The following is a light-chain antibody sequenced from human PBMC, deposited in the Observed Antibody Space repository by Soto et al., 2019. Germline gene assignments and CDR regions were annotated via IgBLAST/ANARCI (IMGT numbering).Light chain of an antibody. CDR3: LQNFCYFRK. CDR1: QGIAKD. V-gene: IGKV1-6*01. Sequence: AIQLTQSPSSLSASVGDRVTITCRASQGIAKDLGWYQQKPGKAPRLLIFGASFLQSGVPSRFSGNGSGTDFTLTINGLQPEDFATYYCLQNFCYFRKFGQGTKVEIK. J-gene: IGKJ1*01. CDR2: GAS.